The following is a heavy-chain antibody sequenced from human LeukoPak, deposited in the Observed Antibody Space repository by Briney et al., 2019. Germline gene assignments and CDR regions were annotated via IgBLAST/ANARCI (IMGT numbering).Heavy chain of an antibody. CDR2: ISYDGSNK. V-gene: IGHV3-30-3*01. D-gene: IGHD4-17*01. CDR1: GFTFSSYA. J-gene: IGHJ5*02. CDR3: ARERLRLNWFDP. Sequence: GGSLRLSCAASGFTFSSYAMHWVRQAPGKGLEWVAVISYDGSNKYYADSVKGRFTISRDNSKNTLYLQMNSLRAEGTAVYYCARERLRLNWFDPWGQGTLVTVSS.